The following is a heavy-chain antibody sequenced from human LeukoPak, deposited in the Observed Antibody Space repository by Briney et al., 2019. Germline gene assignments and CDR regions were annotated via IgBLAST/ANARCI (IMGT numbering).Heavy chain of an antibody. D-gene: IGHD2-2*01. J-gene: IGHJ4*02. CDR2: IIPIFGTA. CDR1: GGTFSSYA. Sequence: GASVKVSCKASGGTFSSYAISWVRQAPGQGLEWMGGIIPIFGTANYAQKFQGRVTITADKSTSTAYMELSSLRSEDTAVYYCARDLGYCSSTSCYGSYWGQGTLVTVSS. V-gene: IGHV1-69*06. CDR3: ARDLGYCSSTSCYGSY.